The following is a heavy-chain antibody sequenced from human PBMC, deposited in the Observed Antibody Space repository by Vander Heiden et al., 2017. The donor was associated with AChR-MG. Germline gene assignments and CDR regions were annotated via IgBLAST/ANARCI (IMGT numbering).Heavy chain of an antibody. D-gene: IGHD2-15*01. CDR1: GGSISSGGYY. Sequence: QVQLQESGPGLVKPSQTLSLTCTVSGGSISSGGYYWSWIRQHPGKGLEWIGYIYYSGSTYYNPSLKSRVTIAVDTSKNQFSLKLSAVTAADTAVYYCARIASAAGSYDGRTVPDYFDYWGQGTLVTVSS. CDR2: IYYSGST. CDR3: ARIASAAGSYDGRTVPDYFDY. J-gene: IGHJ4*02. V-gene: IGHV4-31*03.